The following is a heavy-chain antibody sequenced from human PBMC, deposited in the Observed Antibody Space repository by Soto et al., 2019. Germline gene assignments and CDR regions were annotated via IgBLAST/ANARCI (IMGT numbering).Heavy chain of an antibody. Sequence: SETLSLTCTVSGGSISSSSSYWGWIRQPPGKRLEWIGNIYYSGTTSYNPSLKSRLTTSVDTSKNQFSLNLSSVTAADTAAYYRARMTTSSISCYNFDCWGQGALVTVSS. CDR1: GGSISSSSSY. CDR2: IYYSGTT. J-gene: IGHJ4*02. D-gene: IGHD2-15*01. CDR3: ARMTTSSISCYNFDC. V-gene: IGHV4-39*01.